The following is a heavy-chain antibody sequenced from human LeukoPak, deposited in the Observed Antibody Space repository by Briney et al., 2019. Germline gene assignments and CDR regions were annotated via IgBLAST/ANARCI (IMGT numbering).Heavy chain of an antibody. J-gene: IGHJ4*02. D-gene: IGHD4-17*01. V-gene: IGHV2-5*02. CDR3: AHASTTVTGFDY. Sequence: SGPTLVKPTQTFTLTCTFSGFSLSTSGVGVGWIRQPPGKALEWLALIYWDDDKRYSPSLKSRLTITKDTSKNQVVLTMTNMDPVDTATYYCAHASTTVTGFDYWGQGTLVTVSS. CDR1: GFSLSTSGVG. CDR2: IYWDDDK.